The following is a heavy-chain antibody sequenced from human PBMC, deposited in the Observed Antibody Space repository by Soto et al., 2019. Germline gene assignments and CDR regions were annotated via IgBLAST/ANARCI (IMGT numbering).Heavy chain of an antibody. V-gene: IGHV3-33*01. J-gene: IGHJ4*02. CDR1: GFTFSSYA. CDR2: IWYDGTYK. Sequence: QVQLVESGGGVVQPGRSLRLSCAASGFTFSSYAMHWVRQAPGKGLEWVAVIWYDGTYKYYANSVKGRFTISRDSSRNMLYLQMDSLRAEDTAVYYCARDVTGDYIWDYWGQGTLVTVSS. CDR3: ARDVTGDYIWDY. D-gene: IGHD4-17*01.